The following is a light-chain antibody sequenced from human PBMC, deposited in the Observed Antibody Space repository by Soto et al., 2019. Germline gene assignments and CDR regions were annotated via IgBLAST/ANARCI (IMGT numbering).Light chain of an antibody. V-gene: IGKV3-11*01. CDR2: DVS. Sequence: VVLTQSPATLSLSPGERATLSCRTSLSVSVYLDWYQQKPGQAPRLLISDVSNRATGIPARFSGSGSGTDFTLTISSLEPEDFAVYYCHQRQYWPPITFGQGTRLEIK. CDR3: HQRQYWPPIT. CDR1: LSVSVY. J-gene: IGKJ5*01.